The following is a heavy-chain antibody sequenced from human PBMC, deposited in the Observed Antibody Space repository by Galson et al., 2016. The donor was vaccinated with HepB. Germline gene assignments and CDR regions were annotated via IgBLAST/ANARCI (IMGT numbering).Heavy chain of an antibody. V-gene: IGHV4-59*01. CDR1: GGSIRGYY. D-gene: IGHD6-19*01. CDR3: ARNIALAATGGVSAFDV. Sequence: SETLSLTCTVSGGSIRGYYWSWIRQPPGKGLEWIGYMYYSGSINYNPSIKSRVTISLDTSENQFSLKLTSVTAADTATYYCARNIALAATGGVSAFDVWGQGAMVTVSS. CDR2: MYYSGSI. J-gene: IGHJ3*01.